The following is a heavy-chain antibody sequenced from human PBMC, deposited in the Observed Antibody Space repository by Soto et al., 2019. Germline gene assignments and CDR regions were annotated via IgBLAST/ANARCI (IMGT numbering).Heavy chain of an antibody. V-gene: IGHV1-2*04. CDR2: INPNSGGT. CDR3: ARDWSGSGQQPAPGYFQH. CDR1: GYTFTGYY. D-gene: IGHD3-10*01. J-gene: IGHJ1*01. Sequence: QVKLVQSGAEVKKPGASVKVSCKASGYTFTGYYMHWVRQAPGQGLEWMGWINPNSGGTNYAQKFQGWVTMTRDTSISTAYMELSRLRSDDTAVYYCARDWSGSGQQPAPGYFQHWGQGTLVTVSS.